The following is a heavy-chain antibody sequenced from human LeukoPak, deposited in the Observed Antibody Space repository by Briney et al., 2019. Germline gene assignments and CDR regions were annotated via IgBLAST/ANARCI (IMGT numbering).Heavy chain of an antibody. D-gene: IGHD5-18*01. CDR3: AKERDTAMVTIDY. J-gene: IGHJ4*02. CDR2: IRYDGSNK. Sequence: GGPLRLSCAASGFTFSSYGMHWVRQAPGKGLEWVAFIRYDGSNKYYADSVKGRFTISRDNSKNTLYLQMNSLRAEDTAVYYCAKERDTAMVTIDYWGQGTLVTVSS. V-gene: IGHV3-30*02. CDR1: GFTFSSYG.